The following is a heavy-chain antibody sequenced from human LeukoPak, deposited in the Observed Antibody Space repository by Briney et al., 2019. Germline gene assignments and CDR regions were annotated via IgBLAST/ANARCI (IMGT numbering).Heavy chain of an antibody. D-gene: IGHD3-22*01. Sequence: GGSLRLSCQASGFTFYMYAMSWVRQAPGKGLEWVASMCGTAGCTFYPDSVKGRFTISRDNSKNVLYLRMNSLTAEDTAIYYCAKDRPNFHENSGHYYRRDGDSWGQGTLVTASS. CDR3: AKDRPNFHENSGHYYRRDGDS. V-gene: IGHV3-23*01. J-gene: IGHJ5*01. CDR2: MCGTAGCT. CDR1: GFTFYMYA.